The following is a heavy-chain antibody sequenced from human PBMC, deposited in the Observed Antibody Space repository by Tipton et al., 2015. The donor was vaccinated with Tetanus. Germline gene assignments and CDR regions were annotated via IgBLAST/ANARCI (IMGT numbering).Heavy chain of an antibody. J-gene: IGHJ4*02. CDR1: GGSVSRSSHY. CDR3: ARANNDFPKKGPFDS. Sequence: TLSLTCTVSGGSVSRSSHYWTWIRQPPGKELEWVGYVYHSGSTNYHPSLKSRVSISFGTSKNQFSLNLESVTAADTAFYYCARANNDFPKKGPFDSWGQGTLVIVSP. V-gene: IGHV4-61*01. CDR2: VYHSGST. D-gene: IGHD1-1*01.